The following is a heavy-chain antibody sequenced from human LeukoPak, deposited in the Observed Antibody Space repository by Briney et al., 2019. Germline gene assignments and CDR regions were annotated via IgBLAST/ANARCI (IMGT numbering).Heavy chain of an antibody. Sequence: GGSLRLSCAASGFTFSSYAMSWVRQAPGKGLEWVPAISGSGGSTYYADSVKGRFTISRDNSKNTLYLQMNSLRAEDTAVYYCAKDLYYYGSFDYWGQGTLVTVSS. D-gene: IGHD3-10*01. V-gene: IGHV3-23*01. CDR3: AKDLYYYGSFDY. J-gene: IGHJ4*02. CDR1: GFTFSSYA. CDR2: ISGSGGST.